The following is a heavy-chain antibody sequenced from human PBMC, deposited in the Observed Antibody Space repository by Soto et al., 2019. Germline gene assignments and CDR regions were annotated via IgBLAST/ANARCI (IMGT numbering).Heavy chain of an antibody. CDR1: GGSFSGYY. CDR2: INHSGST. CDR3: ARGSHPRMIRYNWFDP. D-gene: IGHD3-22*01. Sequence: PSETLSLTCAVYGGSFSGYYWSWIRQPPGKGLEWIGEINHSGSTNYNPSLKSRVTISVDTSKNQFSLKLSSVTAADTAVYYCARGSHPRMIRYNWFDPWGQGTLVTVSS. V-gene: IGHV4-34*01. J-gene: IGHJ5*02.